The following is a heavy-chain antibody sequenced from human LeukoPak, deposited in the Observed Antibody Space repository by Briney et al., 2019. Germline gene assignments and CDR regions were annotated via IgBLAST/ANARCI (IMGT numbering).Heavy chain of an antibody. CDR3: ARDTVGSLDY. D-gene: IGHD1-26*01. CDR1: GFTFSNYW. V-gene: IGHV3-7*01. Sequence: GGSLRLSCAASGFTFSNYWMAWVRQAPGKGLEWVANIKQDGSTRHYADSLKGRFTISRDNPENSLYLQMNSLRADDTAVYYCARDTVGSLDYWGQGILVTVAS. CDR2: IKQDGSTR. J-gene: IGHJ4*02.